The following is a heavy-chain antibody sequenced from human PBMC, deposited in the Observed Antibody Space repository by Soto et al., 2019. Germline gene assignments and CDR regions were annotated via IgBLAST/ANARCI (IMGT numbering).Heavy chain of an antibody. CDR2: ISAYNGNT. CDR1: GYTFTSYG. Sequence: ASVKVSCKASGYTFTSYGISWVRQAPGQGLEWMGWISAYNGNTNYAQKLQGRVTMTTDTSTSTAYMELRSPRSDDTAVYYCARVGAVAGTGWFDPWGQGTLVTVSS. V-gene: IGHV1-18*04. D-gene: IGHD6-19*01. J-gene: IGHJ5*02. CDR3: ARVGAVAGTGWFDP.